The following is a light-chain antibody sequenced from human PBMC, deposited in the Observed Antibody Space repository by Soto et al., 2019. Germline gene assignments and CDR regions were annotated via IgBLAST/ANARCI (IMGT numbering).Light chain of an antibody. CDR1: QSLLHSNGNIY. J-gene: IGKJ1*01. CDR2: LGS. V-gene: IGKV2-28*01. Sequence: DIVLTQSPLSLPVTPGEPASISCRSSQSLLHSNGNIYLVWYLQKPGQSPQLLIYLGSIRASGVPGRFSGSGSGTDFTLKITRVEADDVGVYYYMQAIRAPRTGGLETKVEIK. CDR3: MQAIRAPRT.